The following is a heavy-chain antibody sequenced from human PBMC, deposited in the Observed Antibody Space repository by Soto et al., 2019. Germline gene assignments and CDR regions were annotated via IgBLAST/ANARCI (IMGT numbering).Heavy chain of an antibody. CDR3: ASADSTPYYFDY. J-gene: IGHJ4*02. D-gene: IGHD2-2*01. CDR1: GDSVSSYY. V-gene: IGHV4-59*02. Sequence: QVQLQESGPGLVKPSETLSLTCIASGDSVSSYYWSWIRQPPGKGLEWIGYISYSGSIKYNPSLESRVTMSVDTSKNQLSLKLNSVTAADTAVYYCASADSTPYYFDYWGQGTLVTVSS. CDR2: ISYSGSI.